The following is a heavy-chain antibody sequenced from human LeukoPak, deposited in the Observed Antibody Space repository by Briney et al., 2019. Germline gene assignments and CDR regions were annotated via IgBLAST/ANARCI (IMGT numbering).Heavy chain of an antibody. CDR3: ARDLGYCSSTSCYLNWFDP. J-gene: IGHJ5*02. Sequence: SETLSLTXTVSGGSISSYYWSWIRQPPGKGLEWIGCIYYSGSTNYNPSLKSRVTISVDTSKNQFSLKLSSVTAADTAVYYCARDLGYCSSTSCYLNWFDPWGQGTLVTVSS. D-gene: IGHD2-2*01. CDR2: IYYSGST. V-gene: IGHV4-59*01. CDR1: GGSISSYY.